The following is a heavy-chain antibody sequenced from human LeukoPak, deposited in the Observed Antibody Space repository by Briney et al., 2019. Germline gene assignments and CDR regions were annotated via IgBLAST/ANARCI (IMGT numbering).Heavy chain of an antibody. CDR1: GGSISSYY. V-gene: IGHV4-59*01. J-gene: IGHJ4*01. CDR3: ARWTDAGAALGY. D-gene: IGHD3/OR15-3a*01. Sequence: SETLSLTCTVSGGSISSYYWSWIRQPPGKGLEWSGYIYYSGSTNYNPSLKSRVTISVDTSKNQFSLKLSSVTAADTAVYYCARWTDAGAALGYWGQGTLVTVSS. CDR2: IYYSGST.